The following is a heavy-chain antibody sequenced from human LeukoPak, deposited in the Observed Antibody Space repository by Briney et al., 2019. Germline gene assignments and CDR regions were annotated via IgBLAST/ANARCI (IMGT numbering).Heavy chain of an antibody. J-gene: IGHJ4*02. Sequence: ASVKVSCKASGYTFTGYYMHWVRQAPGQGLEWMGWINPNSGGTNYAQKFQGRVTMTRDTSISTAYMELSRLRSDDTAVYYWARDGGLGGYCSGGSCYDYWGQGTLVTVSS. D-gene: IGHD2-15*01. CDR1: GYTFTGYY. V-gene: IGHV1-2*02. CDR2: INPNSGGT. CDR3: ARDGGLGGYCSGGSCYDY.